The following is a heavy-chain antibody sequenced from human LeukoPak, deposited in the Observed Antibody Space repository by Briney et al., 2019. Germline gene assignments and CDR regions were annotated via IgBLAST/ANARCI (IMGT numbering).Heavy chain of an antibody. CDR2: ISTSSSYT. V-gene: IGHV3-21*01. Sequence: PGGSLRLSCAASGFTFSSYSMSWVSQAPGNGLEWVSSISTSSSYTYYADSVKGRFTISRDNAKNSLYLQMNSLRAEDTAVYYCARDLTGSSWIDYWGQGTLVTVSS. D-gene: IGHD6-13*01. CDR1: GFTFSSYS. J-gene: IGHJ4*02. CDR3: ARDLTGSSWIDY.